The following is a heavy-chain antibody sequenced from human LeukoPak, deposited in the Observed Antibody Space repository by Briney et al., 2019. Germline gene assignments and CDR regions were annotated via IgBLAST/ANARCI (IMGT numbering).Heavy chain of an antibody. Sequence: ASVKVSCKASGYTFTGYYIHCVRQAPGQGLEWMGWINPNSAATNYAQKFQGRVTMTRDTSISTAYMELSRLRSDDTAVYYCAPTNAYSYYFDYWGQGTLVTVSP. CDR1: GYTFTGYY. J-gene: IGHJ4*02. D-gene: IGHD2-8*01. CDR2: INPNSAAT. V-gene: IGHV1-2*02. CDR3: APTNAYSYYFDY.